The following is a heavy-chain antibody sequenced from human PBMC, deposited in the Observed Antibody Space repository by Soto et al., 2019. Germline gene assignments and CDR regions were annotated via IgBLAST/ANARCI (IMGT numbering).Heavy chain of an antibody. D-gene: IGHD3-16*01. CDR3: AREGGPPRDWFDP. CDR1: GGSISSSNW. CDR2: IYHSGST. Sequence: SETLSLTCAVSGGSISSSNWWSWVRQPPGKGLEWIGEIYHSGSTNYNPSLKSRVTISVDKSKNQFSLKLSSVTAADTAVYYCAREGGPPRDWFDPWGQGTMVTVYS. J-gene: IGHJ5*02. V-gene: IGHV4-4*02.